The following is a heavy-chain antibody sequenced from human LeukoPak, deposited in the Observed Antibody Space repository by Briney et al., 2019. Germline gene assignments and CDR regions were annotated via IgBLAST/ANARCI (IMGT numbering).Heavy chain of an antibody. CDR2: IYYSGST. CDR1: GGSISSSSYY. D-gene: IGHD3-22*01. V-gene: IGHV4-39*01. CDR3: ARGDSNYYDSSGYPYYFDY. J-gene: IGHJ4*02. Sequence: PSETLSLTCTVSGGSISSSSYYWGWIRQPPGKGLEWIGSIYYSGSTYYNPSLKSRVTISVDTSKSQFSLKLSSVTAADTAVYYCARGDSNYYDSSGYPYYFDYWGQGTLVTVSS.